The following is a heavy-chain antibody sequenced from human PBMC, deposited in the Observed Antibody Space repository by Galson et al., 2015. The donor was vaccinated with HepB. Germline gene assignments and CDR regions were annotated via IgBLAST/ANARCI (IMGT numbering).Heavy chain of an antibody. CDR3: AVAHDYGDYVGWFDP. D-gene: IGHD4-17*01. J-gene: IGHJ5*02. CDR1: GFTFSNSA. Sequence: QSGAEVKKPGASVKVSCKASGFTFSNSAVQWMRQARGQRLEWIGWIVVGSGNTKYAQKFQERVTLTRDMSTNTAYMELSSLRSEGTAVYYCAVAHDYGDYVGWFDPWGQGALVTVSS. CDR2: IVVGSGNT. V-gene: IGHV1-58*01.